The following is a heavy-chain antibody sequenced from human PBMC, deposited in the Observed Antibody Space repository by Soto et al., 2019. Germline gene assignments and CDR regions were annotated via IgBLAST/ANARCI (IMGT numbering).Heavy chain of an antibody. V-gene: IGHV3-30*18. Sequence: QVQLGESGGGVVQPGRSLRLSCAASGFTFGSYAMHWVRQAPGKGLEWVAHVSYDGSTQYYADSVKGRFTISRDNSKNTMYTQMSSMRTEETAVYYWAKDEGKQLWFPTPNFDSWGQGSLVTVSS. D-gene: IGHD5-18*01. CDR2: VSYDGSTQ. CDR1: GFTFGSYA. CDR3: AKDEGKQLWFPTPNFDS. J-gene: IGHJ4*02.